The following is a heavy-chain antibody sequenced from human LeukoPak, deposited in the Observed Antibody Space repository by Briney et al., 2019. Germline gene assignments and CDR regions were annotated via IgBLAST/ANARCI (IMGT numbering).Heavy chain of an antibody. D-gene: IGHD6-6*01. CDR2: ISGSGGST. Sequence: GGSLRLSCAASGFTFSSYAMSWVRQAPGKGLEWVSAISGSGGSTYYAGSVKGRFTISRDNSKNTLYLQMNSLRAEDTAVYYCAKDIAARPGYNWFDPWGQGTLVTVSS. CDR3: AKDIAARPGYNWFDP. V-gene: IGHV3-23*01. CDR1: GFTFSSYA. J-gene: IGHJ5*02.